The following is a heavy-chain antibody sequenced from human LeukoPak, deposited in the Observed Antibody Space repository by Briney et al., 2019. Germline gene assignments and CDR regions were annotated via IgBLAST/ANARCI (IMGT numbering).Heavy chain of an antibody. CDR1: GFTFDDYT. D-gene: IGHD6-13*01. Sequence: GGSLRLSCAASGFTFDDYTMHWVRQAPGKGLEWVSLISWDGGSTYYADSVKGRFTISRDNSKNSLYLQMNGLRTEDTALYYCAKAPSSWWYFDLWGRGTLVTVSS. J-gene: IGHJ2*01. V-gene: IGHV3-43*01. CDR3: AKAPSSWWYFDL. CDR2: ISWDGGST.